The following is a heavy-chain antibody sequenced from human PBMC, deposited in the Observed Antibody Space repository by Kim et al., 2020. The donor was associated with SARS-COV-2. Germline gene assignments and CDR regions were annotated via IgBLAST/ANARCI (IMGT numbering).Heavy chain of an antibody. CDR1: GFTFSACA. J-gene: IGHJ6*02. Sequence: GGSLRLSCAASGFTFSACAMTWVRQVPGKGLEWVSSISHDGTSQHYADSVKGRLTISRDDFKNTLHLRLTSLRAEDTALYYGAKDVWGYSGMDAWGQGT. D-gene: IGHD3-16*02. CDR3: AKDVWGYSGMDA. CDR2: ISHDGTSQ. V-gene: IGHV3-23*01.